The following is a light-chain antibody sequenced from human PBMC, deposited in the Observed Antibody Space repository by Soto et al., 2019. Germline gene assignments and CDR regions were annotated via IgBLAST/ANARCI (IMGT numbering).Light chain of an antibody. CDR1: SSNIGSNT. J-gene: IGLJ2*01. CDR3: AAWYDSLNGVV. V-gene: IGLV1-44*01. CDR2: SNN. Sequence: QSVLTQPPSASGTPGQRVTISCSGSSSNIGSNTVNWYQQLPGTAPKLLIYSNNQRPSGVPDRFSGSNSGTSAAPAISGLQSDDEADYYCAAWYDSLNGVVFGGGTKLTVL.